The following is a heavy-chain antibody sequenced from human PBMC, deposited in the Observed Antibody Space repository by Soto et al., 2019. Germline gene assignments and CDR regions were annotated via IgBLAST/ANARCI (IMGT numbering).Heavy chain of an antibody. D-gene: IGHD1-26*01. J-gene: IGHJ4*02. CDR3: AHRLGRVGATHFDY. V-gene: IGHV2-5*02. Sequence: QITLKESGPTLVKPTQTLTLTCTFSGFSLSTSGVGVGWIRQPPGKALEWLALIYWDDDKRYSPSLKSRLTTXKXTXXNQVVLTMTNMDPVDTATYYCAHRLGRVGATHFDYWGQGTLVTVSS. CDR2: IYWDDDK. CDR1: GFSLSTSGVG.